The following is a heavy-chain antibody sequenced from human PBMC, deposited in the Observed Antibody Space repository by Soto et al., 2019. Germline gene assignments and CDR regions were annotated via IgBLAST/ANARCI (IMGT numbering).Heavy chain of an antibody. Sequence: QVQLVESGGGVVQPGRSLRLSCAASGFSFSISPMHWVRQAPGKGPEWVALISYDGTNKFYADSVKGRFTISRDNSKSTLYLKVDSLRPEDAAVYYCARDPETSGGQHWAFNYFASWGQGTLVTVSS. CDR1: GFSFSISP. CDR3: ARDPETSGGQHWAFNYFAS. D-gene: IGHD7-27*01. J-gene: IGHJ4*02. CDR2: ISYDGTNK. V-gene: IGHV3-30-3*01.